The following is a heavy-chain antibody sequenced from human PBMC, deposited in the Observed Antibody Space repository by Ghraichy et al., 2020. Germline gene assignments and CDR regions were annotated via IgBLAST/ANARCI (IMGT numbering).Heavy chain of an antibody. CDR1: GFTFSSYA. Sequence: GGSLRLSCAASGFTFSSYAMSWVRQAPGKGLEWVSAISCSGGSTYYADSVKGRFTISRDNSKNTLYLQMNSLRAEDTAVYYCAKGPPPVWELYYYDSSGFYYYWGQGTLVTVSS. CDR2: ISCSGGST. V-gene: IGHV3-23*01. CDR3: AKGPPPVWELYYYDSSGFYYY. D-gene: IGHD3-22*01. J-gene: IGHJ4*02.